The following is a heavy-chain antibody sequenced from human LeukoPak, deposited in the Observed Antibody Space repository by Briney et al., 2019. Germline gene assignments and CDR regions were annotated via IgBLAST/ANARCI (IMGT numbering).Heavy chain of an antibody. CDR1: GGSLSSYY. V-gene: IGHV4-59*01. CDR3: ASTQQWLAFDY. J-gene: IGHJ4*02. D-gene: IGHD6-19*01. CDR2: FYHSGST. Sequence: SETLSLTCTVSGGSLSSYYWSWIRQPPGKGLEWIGCFYHSGSTNYNPSLKSRVTTSVDTSKNQFSLRLSSVTAADTAVYYCASTQQWLAFDYWGQGRLVTVSS.